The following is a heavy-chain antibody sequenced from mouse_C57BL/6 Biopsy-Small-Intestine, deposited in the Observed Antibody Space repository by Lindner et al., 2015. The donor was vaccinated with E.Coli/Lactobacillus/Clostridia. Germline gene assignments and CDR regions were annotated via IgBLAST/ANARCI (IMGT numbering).Heavy chain of an antibody. D-gene: IGHD1-1*01. V-gene: IGHV1-82*01. CDR1: GYEFSSSW. J-gene: IGHJ1*03. CDR2: IYPGDGDT. Sequence: VQLQESGPELVKPGASVKISCKASGYEFSSSWMNWVKQRPGKGLEWIGRIYPGDGDTNYNGKFKGKATLTVGKSSSTAYMQLSSLTSEDSAVYFCARTPNYYGRRYFDVWGTGTTVTVSS. CDR3: ARTPNYYGRRYFDV.